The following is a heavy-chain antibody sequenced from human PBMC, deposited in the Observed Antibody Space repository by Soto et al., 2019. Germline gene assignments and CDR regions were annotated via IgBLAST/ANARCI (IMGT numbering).Heavy chain of an antibody. CDR3: TRGAAVAGIDY. Sequence: EVQLLESGGGSVQPGGSLRLSCAAAGFTLSTYWMSWVRQAPGKGLEWVANLKPDGSEKYYGDSVKGRFTISRDDAENSLYLQMNSLRVEDTAMYYCTRGAAVAGIDYWGQGTLVTVSS. CDR1: GFTLSTYW. J-gene: IGHJ4*02. D-gene: IGHD6-19*01. CDR2: LKPDGSEK. V-gene: IGHV3-7*03.